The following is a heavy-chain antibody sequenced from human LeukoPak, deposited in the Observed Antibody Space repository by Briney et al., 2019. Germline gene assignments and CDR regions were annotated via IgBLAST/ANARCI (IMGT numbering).Heavy chain of an antibody. V-gene: IGHV3-30*18. CDR1: GFTFSSYG. D-gene: IGHD6-13*01. CDR2: ISYDGSNK. J-gene: IGHJ4*02. Sequence: GRSLRLSCAASGFTFSSYGMHWVRQAPGKGLEWVAVISYDGSNKYYADSVKGRFTISRDNSKNTLYLQMNSLRAEDTAVYYCAKDSAAAGQSVFDYWGQGTLVTVSS. CDR3: AKDSAAAGQSVFDY.